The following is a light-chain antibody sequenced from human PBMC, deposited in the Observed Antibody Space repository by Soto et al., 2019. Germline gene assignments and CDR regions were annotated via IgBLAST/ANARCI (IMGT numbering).Light chain of an antibody. CDR1: SSDVGGYNH. CDR3: SSYASSSSYA. CDR2: EVR. Sequence: QSALTQPASVSGSPGQSITISCTGTSSDVGGYNHVSWYQQHPGKAPKLIIFEVRNRPSGVSDRFSASKSGNTASLTISGHQTEDEAVYYCSSYASSSSYAFGTGAKLTVL. J-gene: IGLJ1*01. V-gene: IGLV2-14*01.